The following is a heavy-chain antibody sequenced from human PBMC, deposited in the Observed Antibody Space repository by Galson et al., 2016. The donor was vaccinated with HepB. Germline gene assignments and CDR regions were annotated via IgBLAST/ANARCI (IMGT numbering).Heavy chain of an antibody. D-gene: IGHD3-10*01. Sequence: SLRLSCAAPGFRLSNYAMSWVRQAPGKGLEWVSVIISGSGGSTYYADSEKGRFTISRENSKNTVYLQMNSLRVEDTAVYYCAKDVGFGELLQNWFDPWGQGTLVTVSS. J-gene: IGHJ5*02. CDR3: AKDVGFGELLQNWFDP. CDR2: ISGSGGST. CDR1: GFRLSNYA. V-gene: IGHV3-23*01.